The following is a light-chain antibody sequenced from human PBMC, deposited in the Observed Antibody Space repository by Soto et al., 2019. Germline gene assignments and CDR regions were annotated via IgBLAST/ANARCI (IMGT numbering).Light chain of an antibody. Sequence: QSVVTQPAAVSGSPGQSSTISCTGTSRDVGAYYSGSWYQHHAGKAPKLIIYGVTNRPSEISNRFSGSKSGNTASLTISGLQAEDEADYHCSSYTSGSSHSVFGTGTKVTVL. CDR2: GVT. CDR3: SSYTSGSSHSV. V-gene: IGLV2-14*01. J-gene: IGLJ1*01. CDR1: SRDVGAYYS.